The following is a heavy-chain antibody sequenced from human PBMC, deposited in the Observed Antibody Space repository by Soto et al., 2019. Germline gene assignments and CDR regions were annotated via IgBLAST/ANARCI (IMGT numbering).Heavy chain of an antibody. CDR3: ARLPRSGWDYYCYGMDV. Sequence: QVQLVESGGGVVQAGGSLGLSCTASGFTFSTYGKHWVRQAADKGPEWVAVMSHDGSHKAFLDSVKGRFIISRDNSKNTLYLQMNSLRPDDTAVHYCARLPRSGWDYYCYGMDVWGQGTTVIVSS. CDR1: GFTFSTYG. V-gene: IGHV3-30*03. D-gene: IGHD6-19*01. J-gene: IGHJ6*02. CDR2: MSHDGSHK.